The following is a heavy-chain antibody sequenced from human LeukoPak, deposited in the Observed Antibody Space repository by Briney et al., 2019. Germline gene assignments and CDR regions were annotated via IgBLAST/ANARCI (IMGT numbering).Heavy chain of an antibody. CDR2: LSAYNGNT. V-gene: IGHV1-18*01. Sequence: ASVKVSCKASGYTFTSYGISWVRQAPGQGLEWMGWLSAYNGNTNYAQKLQGRVTMTTDTSTSTAYMELRSLRSDDTAVYYCARAPKDFWSGYYPPLYYWGQGTLVTVSS. J-gene: IGHJ4*02. CDR3: ARAPKDFWSGYYPPLYY. CDR1: GYTFTSYG. D-gene: IGHD3-3*01.